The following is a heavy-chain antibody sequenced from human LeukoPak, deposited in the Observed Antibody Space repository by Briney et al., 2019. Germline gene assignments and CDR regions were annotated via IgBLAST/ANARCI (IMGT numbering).Heavy chain of an antibody. V-gene: IGHV4-30-4*08. Sequence: PSETLSLTCTVSGGSISSGDYYWSWIRQPPGKGLEWIGYIYYSGSTYYNPSLKSRVTISVDTSKNQFSLKLSSVTAADTPVYYCARGTYSSSPSDYYYYYMDVWGKGTTVTVSS. J-gene: IGHJ6*03. D-gene: IGHD6-13*01. CDR3: ARGTYSSSPSDYYYYYMDV. CDR1: GGSISSGDYY. CDR2: IYYSGST.